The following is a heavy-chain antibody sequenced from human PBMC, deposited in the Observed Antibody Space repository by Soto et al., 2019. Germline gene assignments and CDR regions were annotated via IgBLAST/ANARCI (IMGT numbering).Heavy chain of an antibody. Sequence: GGSLRLSCAASGFTFSDYYMGWNRQAPGKGLEWVSFISWSRTTISYADSVSGRFTISRDNAKNSLFLQMNGLRADDTAVYFCARLPRYNWNLFDYWGQGTLVTVSS. D-gene: IGHD1-20*01. J-gene: IGHJ4*02. CDR1: GFTFSDYY. CDR2: ISWSRTTI. CDR3: ARLPRYNWNLFDY. V-gene: IGHV3-11*01.